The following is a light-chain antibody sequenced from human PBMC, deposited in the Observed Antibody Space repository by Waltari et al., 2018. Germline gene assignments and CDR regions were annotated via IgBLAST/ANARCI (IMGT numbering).Light chain of an antibody. CDR3: HQYHDWPQT. V-gene: IGKV3-15*01. CDR1: QRISSH. Sequence: EIVMTQSPATLSVSPGERATLSCRASQRISSHLAWYQQKPGQAPRHLIYGASTRANGIPARFSGSGSGTEFTLTISSLQSEDFAVYCCHQYHDWPQTFGQGTKVELK. CDR2: GAS. J-gene: IGKJ1*01.